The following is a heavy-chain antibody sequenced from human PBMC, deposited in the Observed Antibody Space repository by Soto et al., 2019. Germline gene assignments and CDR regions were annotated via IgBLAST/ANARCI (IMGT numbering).Heavy chain of an antibody. Sequence: DLEESGGALVKPEGYLRLSCRASGFTFSDYYMSWIRQAPGKGLEWVSDISDSGRITHHADSVEGRFTISRDNAENSLYLQMNSLRPEDSAIYYCARDHGGGGLTLEDWGQGTLVTVSS. J-gene: IGHJ4*02. V-gene: IGHV3-11*01. CDR3: ARDHGGGGLTLED. CDR2: ISDSGRIT. D-gene: IGHD3-16*01. CDR1: GFTFSDYY.